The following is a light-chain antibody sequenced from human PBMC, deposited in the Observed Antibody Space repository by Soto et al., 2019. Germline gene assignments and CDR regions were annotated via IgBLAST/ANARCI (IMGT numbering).Light chain of an antibody. CDR2: DAS. CDR3: QQSYSSPPT. Sequence: DIQMTQSPPALSASVGDRVIITCRASQNIDTYLNWYQQKPGKAPELLIHDASSLQSGVPSRFSGSGSGTDFTLTISSLQPEDLEVYYCQQSYSSPPTFGQGTKVDIK. V-gene: IGKV1-39*01. J-gene: IGKJ1*01. CDR1: QNIDTY.